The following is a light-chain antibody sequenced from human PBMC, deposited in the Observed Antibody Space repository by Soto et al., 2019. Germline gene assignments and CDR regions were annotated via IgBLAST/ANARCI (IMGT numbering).Light chain of an antibody. V-gene: IGKV1-12*01. CDR1: KDISTW. CDR3: QQADSLPLVT. CDR2: AAS. J-gene: IGKJ5*01. Sequence: DIQMTQSPSSVSASVGDRVTITCRASKDISTWLAWYQQKPGKAPKLLIYAASSLFSGVPSRFSGSGSGTDFTLTISSLQPEDFATYYCQQADSLPLVTFGQGTRLDLK.